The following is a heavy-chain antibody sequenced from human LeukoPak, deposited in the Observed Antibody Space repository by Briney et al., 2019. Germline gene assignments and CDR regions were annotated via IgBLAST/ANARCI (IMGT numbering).Heavy chain of an antibody. CDR3: ARQRRSKSNYYYYMDV. Sequence: GESLMISCKGSGYSFTSYWIGWVRQMPGKGLEWMGIIYPGDSDTRYSPSFQGQVTISADKSISTAYLQWGSPKASDTAMYYCARQRRSKSNYYYYMDVWGKGTTVTVSS. J-gene: IGHJ6*03. CDR1: GYSFTSYW. CDR2: IYPGDSDT. D-gene: IGHD3-10*01. V-gene: IGHV5-51*01.